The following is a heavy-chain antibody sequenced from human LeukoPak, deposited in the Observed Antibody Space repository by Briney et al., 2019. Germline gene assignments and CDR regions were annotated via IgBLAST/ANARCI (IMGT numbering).Heavy chain of an antibody. CDR1: GFSLSTSGVG. D-gene: IGHD2-15*01. J-gene: IGHJ4*02. V-gene: IGHV2-5*02. CDR3: AHKTKVVVFDY. CDR2: IYWDDNK. Sequence: ESGPPLVKPTQTLTLTCTFSGFSLSTSGVGVGWIRQPPGKALEWLALIYWDDNKYYNPFLKSRLTITKDTPKNQVVLTMTNMDPVDTATYYCAHKTKVVVFDYWGQGTLVTVSS.